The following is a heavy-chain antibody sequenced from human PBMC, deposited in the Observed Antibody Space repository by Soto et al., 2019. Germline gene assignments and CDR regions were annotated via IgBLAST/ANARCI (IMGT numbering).Heavy chain of an antibody. CDR3: ARRGYSYRYDPYYFDY. CDR1: VGSVSGYY. V-gene: IGHV4-34*01. J-gene: IGHJ4*02. CDR2: SNHSGST. Sequence: QVQLQQWGAGLLKPSETLSLTCAVYVGSVSGYYWSGIRQPPGKGLEWIGESNHSGSTNYNPSLKSLVTISFDTSKNQFSLKLRSVTAADTAVYYCARRGYSYRYDPYYFDYWGQGTLVTVSS. D-gene: IGHD5-18*01.